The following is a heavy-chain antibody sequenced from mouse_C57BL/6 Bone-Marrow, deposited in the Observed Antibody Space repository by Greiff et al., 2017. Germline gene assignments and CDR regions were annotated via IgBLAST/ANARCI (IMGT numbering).Heavy chain of an antibody. CDR3: ARRGITLRDY. J-gene: IGHJ2*01. V-gene: IGHV1-59*01. CDR2: IDPSDSYT. CDR1: GYTFTCYW. D-gene: IGHD2-4*01. Sequence: QVQLQQPGAELVRPGTSVKLSCKASGYTFTCYWMHWVKQRPGQGLEWIGVIDPSDSYTNYNQKFKGKATLTVDTSSSTAYMQLSSLTSEDSAVYYCARRGITLRDYWGQGTTLTVSS.